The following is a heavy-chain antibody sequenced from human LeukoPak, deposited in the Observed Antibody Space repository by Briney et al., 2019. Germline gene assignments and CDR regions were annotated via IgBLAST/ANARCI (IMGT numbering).Heavy chain of an antibody. CDR2: INPGNGNT. Sequence: ASVKVSCKASGYTFTDFPMHWLRQAPGQSLEWMGWINPGNGNTRYSQKFRGRLTITRDTSISTAYMELSRLTSDDTAVYYCARDKQLDWAHYFYYYMDVWGKGTTVTVSS. D-gene: IGHD1-1*01. CDR1: GYTFTDFP. V-gene: IGHV1-3*01. J-gene: IGHJ6*03. CDR3: ARDKQLDWAHYFYYYMDV.